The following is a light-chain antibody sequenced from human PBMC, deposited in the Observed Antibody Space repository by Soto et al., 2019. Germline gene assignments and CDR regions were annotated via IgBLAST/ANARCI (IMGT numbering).Light chain of an antibody. V-gene: IGKV1-9*01. Sequence: DIQLTQSPSFLSASVGDRVTITCRASQGLSSYLAWYQQKPGKAPKLLIYAASTLQSGDPSRFSGSGSGTEFTLPISSLQPEDFATDYCQQLNSYPTITFGGGTKVEIK. CDR3: QQLNSYPTIT. J-gene: IGKJ4*01. CDR2: AAS. CDR1: QGLSSY.